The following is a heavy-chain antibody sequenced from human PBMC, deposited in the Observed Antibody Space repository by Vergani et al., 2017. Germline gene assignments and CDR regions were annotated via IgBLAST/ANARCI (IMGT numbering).Heavy chain of an antibody. CDR3: AKGGDSGSYSGHYYYMDV. V-gene: IGHV3-23*01. D-gene: IGHD1-26*01. CDR2: ISGSGGNT. Sequence: EVQLLESGGGLVQPGGSLRLSCAASGFTFSSYAMSWVRQAPGKGLGWVSAISGSGGNTYYEDSVKGRFTITRDNSKNTLYLQMNSLRAENTAVYYCAKGGDSGSYSGHYYYMDVWGKGTTVTVSS. J-gene: IGHJ6*03. CDR1: GFTFSSYA.